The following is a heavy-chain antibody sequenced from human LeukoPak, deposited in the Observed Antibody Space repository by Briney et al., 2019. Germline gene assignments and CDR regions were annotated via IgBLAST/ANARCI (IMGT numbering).Heavy chain of an antibody. Sequence: PGGSLRVSCAASGFTFSSNAMNWVRQAPGKGLEWVSTISGSGDDTYYADSVRGRFTISRDNSKNTLYLQMSSLRAGDTAIYYCANTLDVSGSYYKGSYCGQGTLVTVSS. CDR1: GFTFSSNA. J-gene: IGHJ4*02. CDR3: ANTLDVSGSYYKGSY. V-gene: IGHV3-23*01. D-gene: IGHD3-10*01. CDR2: ISGSGDDT.